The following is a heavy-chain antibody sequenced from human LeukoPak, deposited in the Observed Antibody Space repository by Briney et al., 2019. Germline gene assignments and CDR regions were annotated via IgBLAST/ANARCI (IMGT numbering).Heavy chain of an antibody. Sequence: ASVKVSCKASGYTFTGYYMHWVRQAPGQGLEWMGWINPNSGGTNYAQKFQGRVTMTRDTSISTAYMELSRLRSDDTAVYYCARMESSGYYYFDYWGQGTLVTVSS. J-gene: IGHJ4*02. CDR1: GYTFTGYY. D-gene: IGHD3-22*01. CDR3: ARMESSGYYYFDY. V-gene: IGHV1-2*02. CDR2: INPNSGGT.